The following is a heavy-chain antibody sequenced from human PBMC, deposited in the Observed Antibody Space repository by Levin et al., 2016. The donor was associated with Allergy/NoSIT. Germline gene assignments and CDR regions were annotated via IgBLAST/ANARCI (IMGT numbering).Heavy chain of an antibody. Sequence: WIRQPPGKGLEWVSFLWTGDDTYYADSVKGRFTVSRDNYKNTVYLQMNSLRVEDTAVYYCARDGGSGIRDNHYIYYGMDVWGQGTTVTVSS. V-gene: IGHV3-66*01. J-gene: IGHJ6*02. CDR2: LWTGDDT. CDR3: ARDGGSGIRDNHYIYYGMDV. D-gene: IGHD3-10*01.